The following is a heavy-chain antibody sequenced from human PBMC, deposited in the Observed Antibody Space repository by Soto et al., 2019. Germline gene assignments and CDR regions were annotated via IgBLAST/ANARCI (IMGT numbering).Heavy chain of an antibody. CDR2: IDPSDSYT. V-gene: IGHV5-10-1*01. J-gene: IGHJ6*02. CDR3: ARATYGDYVRSDYYYGMDV. Sequence: GESLKISCKGSGYSFTSYWISWVRQMPGKGLEWMGRIDPSDSYTNYSPSFQGHVTISADKSISTAYLQWSSLKASDTAMYYCARATYGDYVRSDYYYGMDVWGQGTTVTVPS. D-gene: IGHD4-17*01. CDR1: GYSFTSYW.